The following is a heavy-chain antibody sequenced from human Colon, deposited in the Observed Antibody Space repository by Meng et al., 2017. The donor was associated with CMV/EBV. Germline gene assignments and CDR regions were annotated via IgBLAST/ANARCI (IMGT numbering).Heavy chain of an antibody. J-gene: IGHJ4*02. CDR1: GFTFRNHA. CDR3: AKDRWGVSVGGSDY. D-gene: IGHD3-16*01. CDR2: ISGSGSAT. Sequence: GGSLRLSCVGSGFTFRNHAMGWVRQAPGKGLEWVSSISGSGSATFYADSVKGRFSVSRDNSNSTLFLQLNSLRAEDTAIYYCAKDRWGVSVGGSDYWGQGTLVTVSS. V-gene: IGHV3-23*01.